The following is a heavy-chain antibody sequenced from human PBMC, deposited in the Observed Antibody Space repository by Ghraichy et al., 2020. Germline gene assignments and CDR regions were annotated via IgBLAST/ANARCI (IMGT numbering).Heavy chain of an antibody. CDR1: GGSISSYY. V-gene: IGHV4-59*01. CDR3: ARTYYDFWRGTALVGYYYMDV. J-gene: IGHJ6*03. Sequence: SETLSLTCTVSGGSISSYYWSWIRQPPGKGLEWIGYIYYSGSTNYNPSLKSRLTISVDTSKNQFSLKLSSVTAADTAVYFCARTYYDFWRGTALVGYYYMDVWGKGTTVTVSS. D-gene: IGHD3-3*01. CDR2: IYYSGST.